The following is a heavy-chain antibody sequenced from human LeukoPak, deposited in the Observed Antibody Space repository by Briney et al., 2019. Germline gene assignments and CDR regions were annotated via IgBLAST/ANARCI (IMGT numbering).Heavy chain of an antibody. CDR3: ARDGVVVPAAIPGYSSFDI. D-gene: IGHD2-2*01. CDR1: GFTFSTYT. V-gene: IGHV3-48*04. Sequence: GGSLRLSCEAFGFTFSTYTMHWVRQAPGKGLEWVSYISSSGSTIYYADSVKGRFTISRDNAKNSLYLQMNSLRAEDTAVYYCARDGVVVPAAIPGYSSFDIWGQGTMVTVSS. CDR2: ISSSGSTI. J-gene: IGHJ3*02.